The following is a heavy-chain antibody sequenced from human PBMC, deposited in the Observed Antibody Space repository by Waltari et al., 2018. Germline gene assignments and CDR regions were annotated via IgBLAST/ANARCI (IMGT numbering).Heavy chain of an antibody. CDR1: GGSFSNYY. V-gene: IGHV4-34*01. CDR2: INHSGST. CDR3: AGLRFNYYYYYHMDV. Sequence: QVQLQQGGAGLLKPSETLSLTCAVSGGSFSNYYWGWIRQSPGKGLEWIGEINHSGSTNVNPSLKSRVTILLDTSRNQFSLKVRSVTAADATGYYCAGLRFNYYYYYHMDVWGNGTTVTVSS. J-gene: IGHJ6*03. D-gene: IGHD3-10*01.